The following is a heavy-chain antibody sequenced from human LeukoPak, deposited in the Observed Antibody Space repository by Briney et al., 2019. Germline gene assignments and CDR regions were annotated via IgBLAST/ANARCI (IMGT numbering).Heavy chain of an antibody. J-gene: IGHJ4*02. CDR2: MDPNSGNT. CDR3: ARVELAGYNADY. V-gene: IGHV1-8*02. Sequence: ASVKVSCKASGYTFTGYYMHWVRQATGQGLEWMGWMDPNSGNTGYAQKFQGRVTMTRNTSISTAYMELSSLRSEDTAVYYCARVELAGYNADYWGQGTLVTVSS. D-gene: IGHD5-24*01. CDR1: GYTFTGYY.